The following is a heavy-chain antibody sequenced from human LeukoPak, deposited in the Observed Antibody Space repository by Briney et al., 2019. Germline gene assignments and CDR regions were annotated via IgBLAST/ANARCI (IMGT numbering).Heavy chain of an antibody. D-gene: IGHD6-13*01. V-gene: IGHV3-30*02. CDR2: IRYDESNK. Sequence: GGSLRLSCAASGFTFSSYAMHWVRQAPGKGLEWVAFIRYDESNKYYADSVKGRFTISRDNSKNTLYLQMSSLRVEDTAVYVCAKDSNRGHSSNSPDHWGQGTLVTVSS. CDR3: AKDSNRGHSSNSPDH. J-gene: IGHJ4*02. CDR1: GFTFSSYA.